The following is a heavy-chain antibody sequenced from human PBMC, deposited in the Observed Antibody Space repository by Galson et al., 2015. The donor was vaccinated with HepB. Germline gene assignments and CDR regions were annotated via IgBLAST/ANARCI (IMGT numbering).Heavy chain of an antibody. V-gene: IGHV1-69*04. J-gene: IGHJ4*02. Sequence: SVKVSCKASGGTFSSYTISWVRQAPGQGLEWMGRIIPIHGIANYAQKFQGRVTITADKSTSTAYMELSSLRSEDTAVYYCARDGRSYGFFDYWGQGTLVTVSS. CDR2: IIPIHGIA. D-gene: IGHD1-26*01. CDR3: ARDGRSYGFFDY. CDR1: GGTFSSYT.